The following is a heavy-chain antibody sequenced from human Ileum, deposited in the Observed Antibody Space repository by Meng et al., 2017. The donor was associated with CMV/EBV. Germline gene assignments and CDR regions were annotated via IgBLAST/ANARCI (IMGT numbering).Heavy chain of an antibody. D-gene: IGHD3-10*01. CDR1: RFSFSGYV. V-gene: IGHV3-30*02. CDR2: IQYDRSNK. CDR3: AKDGAGSYYIH. Sequence: QVVSVEDGGVVGQYRGSLILFSAASRFSFSGYVIRWVRSAPGKGMEWVGFIQYDRSNKYYADSVKGRFTIYRDNSKNTMYLQMNSLGAEDTAVYDCAKDGAGSYYIHWGQGTLVTVSS. J-gene: IGHJ4*02.